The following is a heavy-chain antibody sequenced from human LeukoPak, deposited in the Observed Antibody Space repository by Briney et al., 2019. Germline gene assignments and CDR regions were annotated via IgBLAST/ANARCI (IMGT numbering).Heavy chain of an antibody. V-gene: IGHV3-30*18. J-gene: IGHJ4*02. Sequence: GRSLRLSCAASGFTFSSYGMHWVRQAPGKGLEWVAVILYDGSKKYYADSVKGRLTISRDNSKNTLYLQMNSLRAEDTAVYYCAKDRDGYNFWYFDYWGQGTLVTVSS. CDR1: GFTFSSYG. D-gene: IGHD5-24*01. CDR2: ILYDGSKK. CDR3: AKDRDGYNFWYFDY.